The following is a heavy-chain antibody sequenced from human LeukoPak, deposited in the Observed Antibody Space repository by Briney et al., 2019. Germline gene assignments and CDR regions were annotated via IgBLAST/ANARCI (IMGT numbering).Heavy chain of an antibody. Sequence: SETLSLTCTVSGGSISSYYWSWIRQPPGKGLEWIGYIYYSGSTNYNPSLKSRVTISVDTSKNQFSLKLSSVTAADTAVYYCARRGRCSGGSCYGWVLNWFDPWGQGTLVTVSS. CDR2: IYYSGST. J-gene: IGHJ5*02. CDR3: ARRGRCSGGSCYGWVLNWFDP. D-gene: IGHD2-15*01. V-gene: IGHV4-59*12. CDR1: GGSISSYY.